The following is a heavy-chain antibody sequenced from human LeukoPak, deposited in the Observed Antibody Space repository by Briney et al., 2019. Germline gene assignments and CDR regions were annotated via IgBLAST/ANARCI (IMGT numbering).Heavy chain of an antibody. CDR2: IYYSGTT. Sequence: PSETLSLTCTVSGGSISSYYWSWIRQPPGKGLEWIGSIYYSGTTYYNPSLKSRVTMSVDTPKNQVSLKMSSVSAADTAVYYCARLSHYDFWSGYYTHFDYWGQGTLVTVSS. CDR3: ARLSHYDFWSGYYTHFDY. CDR1: GGSISSYY. V-gene: IGHV4-59*04. D-gene: IGHD3-3*01. J-gene: IGHJ4*02.